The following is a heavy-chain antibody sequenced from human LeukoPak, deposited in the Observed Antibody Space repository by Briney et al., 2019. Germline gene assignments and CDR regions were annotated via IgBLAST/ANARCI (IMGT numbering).Heavy chain of an antibody. CDR1: DGPIRTHY. CDR2: IYKSGST. V-gene: IGHV4-59*11. D-gene: IGHD3-16*01. CDR3: ARGGVGYYYMDV. Sequence: SETLSLPCSVSDGPIRTHYWTWIRQPPGKGLEWIGYIYKSGSTKYNPFLKSRVSFSLDTTKNQLSLKLTSVTAADAAVYYCARGGVGYYYMDVWGKGTTVIVSS. J-gene: IGHJ6*03.